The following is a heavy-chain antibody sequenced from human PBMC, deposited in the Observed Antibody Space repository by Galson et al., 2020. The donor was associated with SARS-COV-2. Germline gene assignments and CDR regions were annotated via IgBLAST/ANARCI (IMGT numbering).Heavy chain of an antibody. V-gene: IGHV3-30*18. CDR3: AKDRADSVGDYYGEMDY. D-gene: IGHD3-22*01. J-gene: IGHJ4*02. Sequence: GGSLRLSCAASGFSFSDYGVHWVRQAPGKGLEWLAVISYDGFNIQYADSVKGRFTISRDNPKNTLYLQLNSLRPEDTAVYYCAKDRADSVGDYYGEMDYWGQGTLVTVSS. CDR1: GFSFSDYG. CDR2: ISYDGFNI.